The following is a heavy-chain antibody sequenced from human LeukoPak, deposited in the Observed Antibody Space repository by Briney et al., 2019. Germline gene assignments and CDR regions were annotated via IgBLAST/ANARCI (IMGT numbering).Heavy chain of an antibody. CDR3: ARLQYCSGTSCYWFDP. D-gene: IGHD2-2*01. CDR2: IYHTGST. Sequence: PSETLSLTCDVSGGSINSGLYSWSWIRQPLGTGLEWIGYIYHTGSTYYNPSLKSRVTISVDTSKNQFSLRLSSVTAADTAVYYCARLQYCSGTSCYWFDPWGQGTLVTVSS. J-gene: IGHJ5*02. CDR1: GGSINSGLYS. V-gene: IGHV4-30-2*01.